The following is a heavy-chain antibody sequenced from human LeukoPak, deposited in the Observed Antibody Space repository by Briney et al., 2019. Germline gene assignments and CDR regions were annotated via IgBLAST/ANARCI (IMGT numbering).Heavy chain of an antibody. D-gene: IGHD1-26*01. J-gene: IGHJ4*02. Sequence: SETLSLTCTVSGGSISSYYWSWIRQPPGKGLEWIGYIYYSGSTNYNPSLKSRVTISVDTSKNQFSLKLSSVTAADTAVYYCASYSGSYYTFDYWGQGTLVTVSS. V-gene: IGHV4-59*08. CDR3: ASYSGSYYTFDY. CDR2: IYYSGST. CDR1: GGSISSYY.